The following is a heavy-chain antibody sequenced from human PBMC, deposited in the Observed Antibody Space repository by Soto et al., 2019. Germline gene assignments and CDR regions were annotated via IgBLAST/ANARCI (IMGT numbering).Heavy chain of an antibody. CDR2: IYDTGNSR. J-gene: IGHJ4*02. V-gene: IGHV3-23*01. D-gene: IGHD6-19*01. Sequence: GGSLRLSCAASGFTFNTYAMTWVRHSAGKGLEWISSIYDTGNSRYYVDSVRGRFTVSRDNSKNTLYLQMNSSVTAADTAVYYCARDSSSGWYGVDYWGQGTLVTVSS. CDR1: GFTFNTYA. CDR3: ARDSSSGWYGVDY.